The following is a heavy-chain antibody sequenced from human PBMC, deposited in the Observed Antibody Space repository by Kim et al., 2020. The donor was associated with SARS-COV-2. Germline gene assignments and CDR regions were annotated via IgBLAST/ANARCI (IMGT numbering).Heavy chain of an antibody. CDR3: ARQGVPSGWYFDY. Sequence: YTDAVKVGFTASRNSAKNWLNLQMNSLVTEDRAVYYCARQGVPSGWYFDYWGQGTLVTVSS. D-gene: IGHD6-19*01. V-gene: IGHV3-66*04. J-gene: IGHJ4*02.